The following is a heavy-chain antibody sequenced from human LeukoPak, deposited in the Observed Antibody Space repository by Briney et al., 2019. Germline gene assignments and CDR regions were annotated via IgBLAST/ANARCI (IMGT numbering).Heavy chain of an antibody. J-gene: IGHJ4*02. Sequence: GASVKVSCKPSGFTFIGYYMYWVPQAPGQGLEWMGWINLNTGDTDYAPKFQGRVTMTRDTSITTAYMELSRLRYDDTAVYYCARSQPPPDYWGRGTLVTVSS. CDR3: ARSQPPPDY. CDR2: INLNTGDT. V-gene: IGHV1-2*02. CDR1: GFTFIGYY.